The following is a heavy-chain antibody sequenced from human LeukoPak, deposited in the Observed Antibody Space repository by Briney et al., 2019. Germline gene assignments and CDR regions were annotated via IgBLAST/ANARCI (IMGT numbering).Heavy chain of an antibody. J-gene: IGHJ6*03. CDR2: ISSSSSYI. CDR1: RFTFSSYS. D-gene: IGHD6-6*01. Sequence: GGSLRLSCAASRFTFSSYSMNWVRQAPGKGLEWVSSISSSSSYIYYADSVKGRFTISRDNAKNSLYLQMNSLKTEDTAVYYCTRIPGSSSGYYYYMDVWGKGTTVTVSS. CDR3: TRIPGSSSGYYYYMDV. V-gene: IGHV3-21*04.